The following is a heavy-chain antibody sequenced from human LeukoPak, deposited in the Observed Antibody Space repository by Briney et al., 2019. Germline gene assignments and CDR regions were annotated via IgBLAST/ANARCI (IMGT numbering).Heavy chain of an antibody. CDR2: IKQDGSEK. J-gene: IGHJ3*02. Sequence: GGSLRLSCAASGFTFNDYWMTWVRQAPGMGLEWVANIKQDGSEKYYVDSVKGRFTISRDNAKNSLYLQMNSLRAEDTAVYYCARKFSSSWYKFAFDIWGQGTMVTVSS. D-gene: IGHD6-13*01. CDR1: GFTFNDYW. V-gene: IGHV3-7*01. CDR3: ARKFSSSWYKFAFDI.